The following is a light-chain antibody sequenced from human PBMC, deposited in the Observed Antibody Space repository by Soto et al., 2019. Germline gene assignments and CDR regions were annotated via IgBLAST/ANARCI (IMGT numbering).Light chain of an antibody. CDR1: SRDVGTYKY. V-gene: IGLV2-14*01. Sequence: QSGPTSPASVSGYPGQSITLSCTGTSRDVGTYKYVSWYQQLPGKAPKLMIYEINNRHSRVSNRLSGSRSGNTAYLTISGLQAVDAAVYFCFSFTSTSSHVFGSGTK. CDR3: FSFTSTSSHV. J-gene: IGLJ1*01. CDR2: EIN.